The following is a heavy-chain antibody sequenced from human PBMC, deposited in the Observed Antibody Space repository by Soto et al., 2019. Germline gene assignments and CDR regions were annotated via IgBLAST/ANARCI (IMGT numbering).Heavy chain of an antibody. J-gene: IGHJ4*02. D-gene: IGHD3-3*01. CDR2: INPNSGGT. V-gene: IGHV1-2*02. CDR3: ARDNDFWSGYPTFDY. CDR1: GYSLSGYY. Sequence: ASVKVSCKASGYSLSGYYLHWVRQAPGQGPEWMGWINPNSGGTKYVQKFQGRVTITRDTSASTAYMELSSLRSEDTAVYYCARDNDFWSGYPTFDYWGQGTLVTVSS.